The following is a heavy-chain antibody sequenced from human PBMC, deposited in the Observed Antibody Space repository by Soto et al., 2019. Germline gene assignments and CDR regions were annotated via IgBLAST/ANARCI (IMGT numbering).Heavy chain of an antibody. CDR3: EGDRSSGELGF. Sequence: QVQLVQSGAEVNKPGASVKVSCKASGYTFTSYGISWVRQAPGQGLEWMGWISAYNGNTNYAQKLQGRVTMTTDTSTSSASPELSSLRSDDTPVYFCEGDRSSGELGFWCQGTLVTVSS. D-gene: IGHD1-7*01. CDR2: ISAYNGNT. J-gene: IGHJ4*02. V-gene: IGHV1-18*01. CDR1: GYTFTSYG.